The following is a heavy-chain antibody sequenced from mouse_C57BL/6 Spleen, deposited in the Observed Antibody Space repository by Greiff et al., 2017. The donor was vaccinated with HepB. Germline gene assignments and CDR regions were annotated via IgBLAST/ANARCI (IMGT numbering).Heavy chain of an antibody. J-gene: IGHJ3*01. Sequence: QVQLQQSGAELVRPGASVTLSCKASGYTFTDYEMHWVKQTPVHGLEWIGAIDPETGGTAYNQKFKGKAILTADKSSSTAYMELRSLTSEDSAVYYCTRGGYGNSPAWFAYWGQGTLVTVSA. CDR1: GYTFTDYE. D-gene: IGHD2-1*01. V-gene: IGHV1-15*01. CDR3: TRGGYGNSPAWFAY. CDR2: IDPETGGT.